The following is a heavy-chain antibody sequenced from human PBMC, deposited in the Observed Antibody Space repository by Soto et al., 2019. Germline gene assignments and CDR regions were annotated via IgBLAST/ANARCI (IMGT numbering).Heavy chain of an antibody. CDR3: AAPRDEYGSGVSWFTYGMDI. CDR2: LDGAGGST. Sequence: PGGSLRLSCLAYGFTFSDFAMTWVRHVPGRXLEWVASLDGAGGSTYYAESVRGRFSISRDNSQNTLFLQMKRLTVDDTAIYYCAAPRDEYGSGVSWFTYGMDIWGQGTTVTVSS. CDR1: GFTFSDFA. V-gene: IGHV3-23*01. J-gene: IGHJ6*02. D-gene: IGHD3-10*01.